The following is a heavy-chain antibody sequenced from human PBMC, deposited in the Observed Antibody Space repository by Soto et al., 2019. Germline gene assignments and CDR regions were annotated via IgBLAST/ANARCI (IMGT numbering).Heavy chain of an antibody. J-gene: IGHJ4*02. CDR3: AKDVNPDYGNPLGY. CDR1: GFTFSSYA. Sequence: EVQLLESGGGLVQPGGSLRLSCAASGFTFSSYAMSWVRQAPGKGLEWVSAISGSGGSTYYADSVKGRFTISRENSKNALYLQMNSLRADDTAVYYYAKDVNPDYGNPLGYWGQGTLVTVSS. V-gene: IGHV3-23*01. D-gene: IGHD4-4*01. CDR2: ISGSGGST.